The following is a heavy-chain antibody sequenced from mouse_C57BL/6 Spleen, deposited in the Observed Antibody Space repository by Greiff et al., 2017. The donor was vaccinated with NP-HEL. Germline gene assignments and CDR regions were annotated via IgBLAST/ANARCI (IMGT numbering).Heavy chain of an antibody. Sequence: VQLQQSGAELVRPGASVKLSCTASGFNITDDYMHWVKQRPEQGLEWIGWIDPENGDTEYASKFQGKATITADTSSNTAYLQLSSLTSEDTAVYYCTSNWDGFAYWGQGTLVTVSA. CDR1: GFNITDDY. CDR3: TSNWDGFAY. CDR2: IDPENGDT. J-gene: IGHJ3*01. D-gene: IGHD4-1*01. V-gene: IGHV14-4*01.